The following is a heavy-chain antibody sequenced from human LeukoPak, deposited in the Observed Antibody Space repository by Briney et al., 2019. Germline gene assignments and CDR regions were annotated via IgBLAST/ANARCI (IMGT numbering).Heavy chain of an antibody. V-gene: IGHV4-34*01. J-gene: IGHJ4*02. CDR3: ATERRYSSGRWDYYFDN. CDR2: INESGGT. Sequence: PSETLSLTCVVYGGSFRAYYWSWIRQPPGKGLEWIGEINESGGTNHNPSLKSRVTMSVDTSKNQFSLKLTSVTSADMAVYYCATERRYSSGRWDYYFDNWGQGTLVTVSS. CDR1: GGSFRAYY. D-gene: IGHD6-19*01.